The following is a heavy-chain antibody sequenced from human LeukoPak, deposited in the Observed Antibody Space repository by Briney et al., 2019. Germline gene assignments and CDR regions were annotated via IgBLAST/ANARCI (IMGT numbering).Heavy chain of an antibody. J-gene: IGHJ4*02. CDR3: TTEGFTYGHHSFDS. CDR1: GFTFSSYR. CDR2: IKRNFEGATQ. D-gene: IGHD5-18*01. Sequence: GGSLRLSCAASGFTFSSYRMNWVRQAPGKGLEWVGHIKRNFEGATQHYAASVNGRFSISKDESKNIVFLQMSSLKTEDTAVYFCTTEGFTYGHHSFDSWGQGTLVTVSS. V-gene: IGHV3-15*06.